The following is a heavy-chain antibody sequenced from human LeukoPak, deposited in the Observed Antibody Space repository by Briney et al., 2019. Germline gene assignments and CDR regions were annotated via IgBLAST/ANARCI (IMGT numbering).Heavy chain of an antibody. V-gene: IGHV4-38-2*02. J-gene: IGHJ5*02. CDR2: IYYSGST. CDR1: GFTFSAYA. D-gene: IGHD3-22*01. Sequence: PGGSLRLSCAASGFTFSAYAMNWVRQAPGKGLEWIGSIYYSGSTYYNPSLKSRVTISVDTSKNQFSLKLSSVTAADTAVYYCAREAPYYYDSSGYYEFDPWGQGTLVTVSS. CDR3: AREAPYYYDSSGYYEFDP.